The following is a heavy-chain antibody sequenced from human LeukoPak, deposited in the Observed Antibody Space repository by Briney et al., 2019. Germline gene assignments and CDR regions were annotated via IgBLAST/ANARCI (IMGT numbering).Heavy chain of an antibody. Sequence: GGSLRLSCAASGFTFSKYAMHWVRQAPGKGLEWVAVISHDGSNKYYADSVKGRFTISRDNSKNTLYLQMNSLRVEDTAVYYCARSVVVTTDDFDYWGQGALVTVSS. CDR3: ARSVVVTTDDFDY. D-gene: IGHD2-21*02. CDR2: ISHDGSNK. V-gene: IGHV3-30-3*01. CDR1: GFTFSKYA. J-gene: IGHJ4*02.